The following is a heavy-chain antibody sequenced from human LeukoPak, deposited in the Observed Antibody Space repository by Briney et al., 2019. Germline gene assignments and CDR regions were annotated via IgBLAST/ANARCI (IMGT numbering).Heavy chain of an antibody. J-gene: IGHJ4*02. CDR1: GFTFSSYT. CDR2: MWGGGTNE. Sequence: GGSLRLSCVASGFTFSSYTMQWVRQAPGKGLDWVALMWGGGTNEYYADSVKGRFTISRDNSKNTLYLQMNSLRAEDTAVYYCARDLGYSSGHPFDYWGQGTLVTVSS. V-gene: IGHV3-33*01. D-gene: IGHD6-19*01. CDR3: ARDLGYSSGHPFDY.